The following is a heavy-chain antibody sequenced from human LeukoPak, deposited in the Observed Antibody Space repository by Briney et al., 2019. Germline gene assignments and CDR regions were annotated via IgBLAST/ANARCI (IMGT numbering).Heavy chain of an antibody. J-gene: IGHJ5*02. D-gene: IGHD2-2*02. CDR2: IYYSGST. CDR3: ARHPAAKPSGWFDP. Sequence: SETLSLTCTVSGGSISSSSYYWGWIRQPPGKGLEWIGSIYYSGSTYYNPSLKSRVTISVDTSKNQFSLKLSSVTAADTAVYYCARHPAAKPSGWFDPWGQGTLVTVPS. V-gene: IGHV4-39*01. CDR1: GGSISSSSYY.